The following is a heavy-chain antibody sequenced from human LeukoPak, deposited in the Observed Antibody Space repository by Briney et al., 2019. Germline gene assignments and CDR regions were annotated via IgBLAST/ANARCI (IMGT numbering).Heavy chain of an antibody. CDR3: ARVDSSWYYFDY. J-gene: IGHJ4*02. D-gene: IGHD6-13*01. CDR1: GFTFSSYW. Sequence: RSLRLSCAASGFTFSSYWMHWVRQAPGKGLVWVSRINSDGSSTSYADSVKGRFTISRDNAKNTLYLQMNSLRAEDTAVYYCARVDSSWYYFDYWGQGTLVTVSS. V-gene: IGHV3-74*01. CDR2: INSDGSST.